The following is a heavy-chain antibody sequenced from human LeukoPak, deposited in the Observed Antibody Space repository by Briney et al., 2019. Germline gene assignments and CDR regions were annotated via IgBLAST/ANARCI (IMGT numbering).Heavy chain of an antibody. CDR1: GYTFRSSG. D-gene: IGHD3-16*01. Sequence: GGSLRLSCVTSGYTFRSSGMHWVREAPGKGLEGVAVISYGGSNKHYADSVKGRDTISRDTSKNTLYLEMDGMKVQDTAVYYCAEDWVGAEDYWGQGALVTLSS. J-gene: IGHJ4*02. V-gene: IGHV3-30*18. CDR2: ISYGGSNK. CDR3: AEDWVGAEDY.